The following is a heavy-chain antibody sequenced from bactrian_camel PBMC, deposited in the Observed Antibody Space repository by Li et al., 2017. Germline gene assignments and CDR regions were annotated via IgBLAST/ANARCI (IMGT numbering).Heavy chain of an antibody. CDR2: IGQHGDT. D-gene: IGHD3*01. CDR3: VVDYEFCLAYSMPKATY. V-gene: IGHV3S53*01. J-gene: IGHJ4*01. CDR1: GYIPGSHC. Sequence: VQLVESGGGSVQAGGSLKLSCATSGYIPGSHCMAWFRQPPGQEREGVAAIGQHGDTSYADSVKGRFTISRDNTRNTLYLQMNSLKPEDTAMYYCVVDYEFCLAYSMPKATYWGQGTQVTVS.